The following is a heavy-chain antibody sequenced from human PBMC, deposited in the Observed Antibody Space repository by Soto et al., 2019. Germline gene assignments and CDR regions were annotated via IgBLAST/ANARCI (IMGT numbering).Heavy chain of an antibody. CDR1: GFTFSSYG. Sequence: GGSLRFSCAASGFTFSSYGMHWVRQAPGKGLEWVAVIWYDGSNKYYADSVKGRFTISRDNSKNTLYLQMNSLRAEDTAVYYCARQRGVWGSYRPTPDYWGQGTLVTVSS. V-gene: IGHV3-33*01. D-gene: IGHD3-16*02. CDR2: IWYDGSNK. CDR3: ARQRGVWGSYRPTPDY. J-gene: IGHJ4*02.